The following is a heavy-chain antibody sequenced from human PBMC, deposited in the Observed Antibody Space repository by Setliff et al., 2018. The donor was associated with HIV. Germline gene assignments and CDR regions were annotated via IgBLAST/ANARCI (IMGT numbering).Heavy chain of an antibody. CDR2: IHHTGYI. CDR3: AAFFVTPMTTQDF. D-gene: IGHD4-4*01. Sequence: ETLSLTCAVYGASFSGYYWAWIRQSPGTGLEWIGEIHHTGYINYNPSLRSRVSVSRDMSSNQFSLRLSSVTAADAAVYYCAAFFVTPMTTQDFWGQGTLVTVSS. J-gene: IGHJ4*02. V-gene: IGHV4-34*01. CDR1: GASFSGYY.